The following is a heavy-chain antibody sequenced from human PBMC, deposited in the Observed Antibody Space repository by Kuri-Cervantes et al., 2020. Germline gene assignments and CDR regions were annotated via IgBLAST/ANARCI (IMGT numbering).Heavy chain of an antibody. CDR2: MSGSGDST. D-gene: IGHD6-6*01. CDR1: GFTFSAYA. V-gene: IGHV3-23*01. J-gene: IGHJ6*02. Sequence: GGSLRLSCAASGFTFSAYAMNWVRQSPGKGLEWVSAMSGSGDSTYYADSVKGRFTISRDNSKNTLYLQMNSLRAEDTAVYYCATSGSSSSPTWGYYYYYGMDVWGQGTTVTVSS. CDR3: ATSGSSSSPTWGYYYYYGMDV.